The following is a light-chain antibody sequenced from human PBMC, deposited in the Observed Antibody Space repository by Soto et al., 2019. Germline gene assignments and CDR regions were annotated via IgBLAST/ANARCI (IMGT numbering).Light chain of an antibody. CDR3: HQYHNFPRT. J-gene: IGKJ1*01. Sequence: DIQMTQSPSSLSASVGDRVTITCQASHDISNYLNWYQQKPGQAPNLLIYKASTLESGVPSRFSGSGSGTEFTLTVSSLQPDDFATYYCHQYHNFPRTFGQGTKVDIK. CDR2: KAS. V-gene: IGKV1-5*03. CDR1: HDISNY.